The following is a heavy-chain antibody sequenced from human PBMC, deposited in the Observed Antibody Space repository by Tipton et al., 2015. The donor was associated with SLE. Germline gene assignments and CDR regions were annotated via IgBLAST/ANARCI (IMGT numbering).Heavy chain of an antibody. D-gene: IGHD3-3*02. V-gene: IGHV3-21*03. J-gene: IGHJ4*02. Sequence: SLRLSCAASGFTFSSYSMNWVRQAPGKGLKWVSSISSSSSYIYYADSVKGRFTFSRDNARNSLYLKMNSLRGDYTAVYYCARDLQDICNGAFLDWSQGILVTV. CDR2: ISSSSSYI. CDR1: GFTFSSYS. CDR3: ARDLQDICNGAFLD.